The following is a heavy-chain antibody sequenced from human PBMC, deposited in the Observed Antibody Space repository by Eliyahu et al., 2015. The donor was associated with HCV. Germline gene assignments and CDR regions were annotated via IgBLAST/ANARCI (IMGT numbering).Heavy chain of an antibody. Sequence: QVQLVQXGAEVKKPXASVKVSCXASGYTXXGXXMHWVRQAPGQGLEWVGWINPNXGGTNFAQKFQGSVTMTRDTSITTAYMELARLRSDDTAVYYCARDVDTAMPTSFNFDYWGQGTLVTVSS. D-gene: IGHD5-18*01. J-gene: IGHJ4*02. CDR2: INPNXGGT. CDR1: GYTXXGXX. CDR3: ARDVDTAMPTSFNFDY. V-gene: IGHV1-2*04.